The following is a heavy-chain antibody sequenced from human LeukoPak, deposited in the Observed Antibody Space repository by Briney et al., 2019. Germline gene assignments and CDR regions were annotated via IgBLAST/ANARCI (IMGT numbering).Heavy chain of an antibody. CDR2: ISISSSYI. D-gene: IGHD3-10*01. CDR1: GFTFSSYS. V-gene: IGHV3-21*01. J-gene: IGHJ6*02. CDR3: ARDHYYGSRSYYISSYYYGMDV. Sequence: GGSLRLSCAASGFTFSSYSMNWVRQAPGKGLEWVSSISISSSYIYYADSVKGRFTISRDNAKNSLYLQMNSLRAEATAVYYCARDHYYGSRSYYISSYYYGMDVWGQGTTVTVSS.